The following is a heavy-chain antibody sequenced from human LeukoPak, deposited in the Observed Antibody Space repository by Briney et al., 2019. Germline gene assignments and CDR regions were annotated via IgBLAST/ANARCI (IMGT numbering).Heavy chain of an antibody. CDR3: ARVQDDYVWGSYRFDY. CDR2: MNPNSGNT. J-gene: IGHJ4*02. V-gene: IGHV1-8*03. CDR1: GYTFTSYD. D-gene: IGHD3-16*02. Sequence: GASVKVSCKASGYTFTSYDSNWVRQATGQGLEWMGWMNPNSGNTGYAQKFQGRVTITRNTSISTAYMELSSLRSEDTAVYYCARVQDDYVWGSYRFDYWGQGTLVTVSS.